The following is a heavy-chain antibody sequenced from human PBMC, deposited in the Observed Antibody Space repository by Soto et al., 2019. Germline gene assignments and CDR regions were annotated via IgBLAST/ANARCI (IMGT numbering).Heavy chain of an antibody. CDR3: ARERGHCSRVSSSASFYFGMAV. CDR1: VFTVSSYY. V-gene: IGHV3-53*01. Sequence: HPGGSLRLSCAASVFTVSSYYMSWVRQAPGKGLECVSAIYSGGSTYYADSVEGRFTISRDISKNTLYLQMNSLRVDDTAVYFCARERGHCSRVSSSASFYFGMAVGAQGTTVTFSS. D-gene: IGHD2-15*01. J-gene: IGHJ6*01. CDR2: IYSGGST.